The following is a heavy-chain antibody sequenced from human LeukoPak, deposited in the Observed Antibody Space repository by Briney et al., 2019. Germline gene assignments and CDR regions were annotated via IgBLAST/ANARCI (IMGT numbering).Heavy chain of an antibody. V-gene: IGHV1-2*02. CDR2: INPNSGGT. J-gene: IGHJ4*02. CDR3: AREQNYDSSGYYYDFGD. CDR1: GYTFTGYY. D-gene: IGHD3-22*01. Sequence: GASVKVSCKASGYTFTGYYMHWVRQAPGQGLEWMGWINPNSGGTNYAQKFQGRVTMTRDTSISTACMELSRLRSDDTAVYYCAREQNYDSSGYYYDFGDWGQGTLVTVSS.